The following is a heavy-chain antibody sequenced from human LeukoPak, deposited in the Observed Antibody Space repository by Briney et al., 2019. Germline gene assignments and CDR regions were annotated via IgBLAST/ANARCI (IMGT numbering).Heavy chain of an antibody. Sequence: GGSLRLSCAASGFTFSSYAMSWVRQAPGKGLEWVSAISGSGGSTYYADSVKGRFTISRDNSKNMLYLQMNSLRAEDTAVYYCAQDSSGRYRDYFDYWGQGTLVTVSS. CDR3: AQDSSGRYRDYFDY. J-gene: IGHJ4*02. D-gene: IGHD6-19*01. V-gene: IGHV3-23*01. CDR2: ISGSGGST. CDR1: GFTFSSYA.